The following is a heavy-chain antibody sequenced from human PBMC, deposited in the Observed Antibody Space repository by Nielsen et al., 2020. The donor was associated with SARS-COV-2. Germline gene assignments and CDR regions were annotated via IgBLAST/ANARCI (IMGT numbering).Heavy chain of an antibody. CDR1: GGSVSSNDW. D-gene: IGHD2-2*01. V-gene: IGHV4-4*02. CDR3: ARGDLVVVPSPILGLGPFFYYFYLDV. CDR2: VSHSGSI. J-gene: IGHJ6*03. Sequence: SETLSLTCAVSGGSVSSNDWWPWVRQSPGKGLVWIGEVSHSGSINYNPSLQSRVTLSMDKSKRQFSLRLTSVSAADTAVYFCARGDLVVVPSPILGLGPFFYYFYLDVWGKGTTVIVSS.